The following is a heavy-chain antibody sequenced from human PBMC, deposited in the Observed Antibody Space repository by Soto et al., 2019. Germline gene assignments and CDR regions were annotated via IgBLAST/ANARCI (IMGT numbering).Heavy chain of an antibody. Sequence: EVLLLESGGGLVQPVGSLRLSCAASGFTFSSYAMSWVRQAPGKGLEWVSDISGSGGGTYYEDSVKGRFTISRDNSKNTLYLQMNSLRAEDTAVYYCAKPALGGGFFDYWGQGTLVTVSS. CDR1: GFTFSSYA. J-gene: IGHJ4*02. CDR3: AKPALGGGFFDY. CDR2: ISGSGGGT. D-gene: IGHD3-16*01. V-gene: IGHV3-23*01.